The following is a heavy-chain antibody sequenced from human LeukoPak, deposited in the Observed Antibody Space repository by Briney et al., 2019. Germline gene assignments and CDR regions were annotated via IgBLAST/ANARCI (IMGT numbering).Heavy chain of an antibody. D-gene: IGHD5-24*01. CDR2: IYYSGST. J-gene: IGHJ3*02. Sequence: PSETLSLTCTVSGVSISSYYWSWIRQPPGKGLEWIGYIYYSGSTNYNPSLKSRVTISVDTSKNQFSLKLSSVTAADTAVYYCVRDRERAFDIWGQGTMVTVSS. V-gene: IGHV4-59*01. CDR3: VRDRERAFDI. CDR1: GVSISSYY.